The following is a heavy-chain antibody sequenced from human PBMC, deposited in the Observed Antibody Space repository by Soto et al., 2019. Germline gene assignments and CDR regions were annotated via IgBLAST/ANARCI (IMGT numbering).Heavy chain of an antibody. J-gene: IGHJ3*01. CDR2: FFWDDAT. D-gene: IGHD3-10*01. CDR3: ARSRAAWTNAFDV. CDR1: GFSLTTNGVG. V-gene: IGHV2-5*02. Sequence: QIALKESGPALVKPTQTLTLTCSFSGFSLTTNGVGVGWIRQPPGKALEWLAIFFWDDATRYSLSLKSRLTITKDASRNQVVLTMTNMAPADTGTYYCARSRAAWTNAFDVWGQGTLVSVSS.